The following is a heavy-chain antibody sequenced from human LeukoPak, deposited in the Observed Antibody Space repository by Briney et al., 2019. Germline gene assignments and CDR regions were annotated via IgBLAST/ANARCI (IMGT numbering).Heavy chain of an antibody. J-gene: IGHJ4*02. Sequence: SETLSLTCAVSGGSISSSICWSWVRQPPGKGLEWIGEIYHSGSTNYNPSLKSRVIISVDKSKNQFSLKLSSVTAADTAVYYCARGGTIVGMDNWGQGTLVTVSS. V-gene: IGHV4-4*02. D-gene: IGHD3-3*01. CDR1: GGSISSSIC. CDR2: IYHSGST. CDR3: ARGGTIVGMDN.